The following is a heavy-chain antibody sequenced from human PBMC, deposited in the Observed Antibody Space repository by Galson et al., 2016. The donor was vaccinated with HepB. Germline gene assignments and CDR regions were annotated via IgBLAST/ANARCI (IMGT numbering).Heavy chain of an antibody. CDR3: ARDGRQDRGSIFAY. D-gene: IGHD6-6*01. J-gene: IGHJ4*02. CDR1: GFVVSSTY. Sequence: SLRLSCAASGFVVSSTYMAWVRQAPGRGLECVSLLYRDGFTYYADSVKGRFTISRDNSKNTFYLQMNSLRADDTAVYYCARDGRQDRGSIFAYWGQGTLVTVSS. CDR2: LYRDGFT. V-gene: IGHV3-66*01.